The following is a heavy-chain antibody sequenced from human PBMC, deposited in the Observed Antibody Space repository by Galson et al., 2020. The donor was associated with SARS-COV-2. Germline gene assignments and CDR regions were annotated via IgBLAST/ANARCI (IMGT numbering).Heavy chain of an antibody. V-gene: IGHV4-34*01. CDR3: ARGHRGVVPSPVLGVGPWYSYYYRYV. J-gene: IGHJ6*03. D-gene: IGHD3-10*01. Sequence: SATLSLTCAVYGGSFSGYSWTWIRQPPGKGLAWIGEINSGGNTNYSPSLRRRVNISVDTSKHQFSLHLRSVTASDSALYYCARGHRGVVPSPVLGVGPWYSYYYRYVWDKGTTVTVSS. CDR1: GGSFSGYS. CDR2: INSGGNT.